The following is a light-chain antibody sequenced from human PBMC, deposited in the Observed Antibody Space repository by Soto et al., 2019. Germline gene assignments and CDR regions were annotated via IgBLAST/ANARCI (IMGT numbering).Light chain of an antibody. CDR2: GAS. J-gene: IGKJ1*01. CDR3: QQYNNWPQT. V-gene: IGKV3-15*01. CDR1: QSVATN. Sequence: EAVLTQSPATLSVSPGERATLSCRASQSVATNVAWYQQRPGQAPRLLIYGASKRAIGLPARFSGSGSGTEFILTITSLQSEDFAGFYCQQYNNWPQTFGQGTKVEIK.